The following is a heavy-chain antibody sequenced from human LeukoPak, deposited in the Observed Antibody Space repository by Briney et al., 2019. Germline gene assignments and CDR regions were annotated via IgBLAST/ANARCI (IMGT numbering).Heavy chain of an antibody. V-gene: IGHV1-18*01. Sequence: VSVKVSCKASGYNFINYGISWVRQAPGQGLDWMGWISTYNGNSIYAQKFQGRVTMTTDTSTSTGYMDLRSLTSDDTAVYYCARVARTAVGIRYYFDEWGQGTLVSVSS. J-gene: IGHJ4*02. CDR1: GYNFINYG. D-gene: IGHD1-14*01. CDR2: ISTYNGNS. CDR3: ARVARTAVGIRYYFDE.